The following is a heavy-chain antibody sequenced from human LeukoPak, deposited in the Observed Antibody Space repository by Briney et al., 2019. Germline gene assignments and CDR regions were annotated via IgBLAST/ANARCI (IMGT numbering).Heavy chain of an antibody. D-gene: IGHD4-17*01. CDR3: ARDDTVTTRVGFID. CDR2: IKQGGSEK. J-gene: IGHJ4*02. CDR1: GFTFSSYW. Sequence: QPGGSLRLSCAASGFTFSSYWMSWVRQAPGKGLEWVANIKQGGSEKYYVDSVKGRFTISRDNAKNSLYLQVNSLRAEDTAVYYCARDDTVTTRVGFIDWGQGTLVTVSS. V-gene: IGHV3-7*01.